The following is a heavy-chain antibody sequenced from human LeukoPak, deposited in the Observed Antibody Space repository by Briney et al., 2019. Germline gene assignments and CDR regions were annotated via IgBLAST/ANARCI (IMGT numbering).Heavy chain of an antibody. D-gene: IGHD5-24*01. CDR2: ISGSGGST. CDR1: GFTFSSYA. J-gene: IGHJ4*02. Sequence: PGGSLRLSCAASGFTFSSYAMSWVRQAPGKGLEWVSAISGSGGSTYYADSVKGRFTISRDNSKNTLYLQMNSLRAEDTAVYYCAKKSRPGRDGYNCADYWGQGTLVTVSS. V-gene: IGHV3-23*01. CDR3: AKKSRPGRDGYNCADY.